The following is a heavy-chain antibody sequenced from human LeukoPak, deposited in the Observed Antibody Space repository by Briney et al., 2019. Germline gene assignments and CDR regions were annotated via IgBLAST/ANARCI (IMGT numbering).Heavy chain of an antibody. V-gene: IGHV3-74*01. J-gene: IGHJ4*02. D-gene: IGHD2-2*01. CDR2: VNSDGSWT. CDR1: GFAVGRNY. CDR3: VSFYETN. Sequence: GGSLRLSCVASGFAVGRNYMSWVRQAPGKGLECVSHVNSDGSWTSHADSVKGRFTISKDNAKNTVYLQMNNLRTEDTAVYYCVSFYETNWGRGTLVTVSS.